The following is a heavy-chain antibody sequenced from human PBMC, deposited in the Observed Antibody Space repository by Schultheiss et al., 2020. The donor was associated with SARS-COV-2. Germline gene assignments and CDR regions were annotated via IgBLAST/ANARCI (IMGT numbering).Heavy chain of an antibody. CDR2: ISSSSSYI. D-gene: IGHD6-13*01. CDR3: ARDGRSWYDYYYYGMDV. Sequence: GGSLRLSCAASGFTFSSYGMHWVRQAPGKGLEWVSSISSSSSYIYYADSVKGRFTISRDNAKNSLYLQMNSLRAEDTAVYYCARDGRSWYDYYYYGMDVWGQGTTVTVSS. CDR1: GFTFSSYG. V-gene: IGHV3-21*01. J-gene: IGHJ6*02.